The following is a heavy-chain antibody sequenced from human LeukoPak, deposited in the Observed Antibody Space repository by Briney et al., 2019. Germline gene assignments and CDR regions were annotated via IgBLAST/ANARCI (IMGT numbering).Heavy chain of an antibody. CDR1: GFTFSSYA. V-gene: IGHV3-30*04. CDR2: ISYDGSNK. J-gene: IGHJ4*02. CDR3: AGLGYCSGGSC. Sequence: GGSLRLSCAASGFTFSSYAMHWVRQAPGKGLEWVAVISYDGSNKYYADSVKGRFTISRDNSKNTLYLQMNSLRAEDTAVYYCAGLGYCSGGSCWGQGTLVTASS. D-gene: IGHD2-15*01.